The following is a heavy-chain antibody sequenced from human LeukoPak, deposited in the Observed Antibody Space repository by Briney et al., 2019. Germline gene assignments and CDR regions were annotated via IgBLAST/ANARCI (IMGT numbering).Heavy chain of an antibody. J-gene: IGHJ4*02. CDR2: ISAYNGNT. V-gene: IGHV1-18*04. D-gene: IGHD3-10*01. CDR1: GSTFTSSG. CDR3: ARVSSASRWFKPFDDCDY. Sequence: ASGKLCCSAVGSTFTSSGISWVRQAPGQGLEWMGGISAYNGNTNYAHKLPGRVTMTTDTSTSTAYMELRSLRSDDTAVYYCARVSSASRWFKPFDDCDYWGQGTLVTVSS.